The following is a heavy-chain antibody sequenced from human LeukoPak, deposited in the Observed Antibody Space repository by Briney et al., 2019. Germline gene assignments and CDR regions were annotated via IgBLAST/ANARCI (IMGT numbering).Heavy chain of an antibody. CDR2: INSRGNTV. D-gene: IGHD5-24*01. V-gene: IGHV3-48*03. J-gene: IGHJ4*02. Sequence: HPGGSLRLSCAASGFTFSGHEMNWVRQAPGKGLEWLSYINSRGNTVYYADSVKGRFTVSRDNAKNLMYLRMDSLRAEDTAIYYCARDEAWLPDYWGQGTLVTVSS. CDR1: GFTFSGHE. CDR3: ARDEAWLPDY.